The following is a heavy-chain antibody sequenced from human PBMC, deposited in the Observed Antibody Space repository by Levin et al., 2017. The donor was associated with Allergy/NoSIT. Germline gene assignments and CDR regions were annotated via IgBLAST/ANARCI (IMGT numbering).Heavy chain of an antibody. CDR2: ISYDGSNK. V-gene: IGHV3-30*18. J-gene: IGHJ6*03. CDR3: AKLGGYSSSWHYYYYYYMDV. Sequence: QPGESLKISCAASGFTFSSYGMHWVRQAPGKGLEWVAVISYDGSNKYYADSVKGRFTISRDNSKNTLYLQMNSLRAEDTAVYYCAKLGGYSSSWHYYYYYYMDVWGKGTTVTVSS. CDR1: GFTFSSYG. D-gene: IGHD6-13*01.